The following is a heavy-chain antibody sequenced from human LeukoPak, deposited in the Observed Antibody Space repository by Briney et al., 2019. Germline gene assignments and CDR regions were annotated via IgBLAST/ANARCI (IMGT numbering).Heavy chain of an antibody. D-gene: IGHD3-3*01. CDR1: GFTFSSYS. J-gene: IGHJ4*02. Sequence: GGSLRLSCAASGFTFSSYSMNWVRQAPGKGLEWVSSITSSSSYIYYADSVKGRFTISRDNAKNSLYLQMNSLRAEDTAVYYCASGRLGVTIFGVVTFYPFDYWGQGTLVTVSS. CDR2: ITSSSSYI. CDR3: ASGRLGVTIFGVVTFYPFDY. V-gene: IGHV3-21*01.